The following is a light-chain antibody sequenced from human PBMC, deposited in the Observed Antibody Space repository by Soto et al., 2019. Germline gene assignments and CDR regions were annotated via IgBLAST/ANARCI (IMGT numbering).Light chain of an antibody. Sequence: DLQMTQSPSTLSSSIGDRVTITCRASQTISSWLAWYQQKRGKAPKLRIYEAFNLESGVPSRFSGSGSGTEFTLTIFSLQPDDFATYYCQQYHSYPWTFGQGTKVAIK. CDR2: EAF. J-gene: IGKJ1*01. V-gene: IGKV1-5*03. CDR3: QQYHSYPWT. CDR1: QTISSW.